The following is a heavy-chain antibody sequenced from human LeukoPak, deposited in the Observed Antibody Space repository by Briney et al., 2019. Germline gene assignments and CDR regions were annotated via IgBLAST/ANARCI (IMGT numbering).Heavy chain of an antibody. CDR3: ARVPIQLLRYYVRAV. CDR1: GFTFGDHA. Sequence: GGSLRLSCTGSGFTFGDHAMGWVRQAPGKGLEWVGFIRSKAYRGTTEYAASVKGRFTIYRGDLNRIADLQMNRLRIEDTAVYYCARVPIQLLRYYVRAVWGQGTTVTVS. J-gene: IGHJ6*02. V-gene: IGHV3-49*04. CDR2: IRSKAYRGTT. D-gene: IGHD1-1*01.